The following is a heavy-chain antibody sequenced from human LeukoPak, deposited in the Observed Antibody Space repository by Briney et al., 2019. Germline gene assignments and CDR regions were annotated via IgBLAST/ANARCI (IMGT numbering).Heavy chain of an antibody. CDR2: IYSGGST. D-gene: IGHD5-12*01. CDR1: GFTVSSSY. J-gene: IGHJ6*02. Sequence: GGSLRLSCAASGFTVSSSYMSWVRQAPGKGLEWVSVIYSGGSTYYADSVKGRFTISRHNSKNTLYLQMNSLRAEDTAVYYCARGGSFYYYYGMDVWGQGTTVTVSS. V-gene: IGHV3-53*04. CDR3: ARGGSFYYYYGMDV.